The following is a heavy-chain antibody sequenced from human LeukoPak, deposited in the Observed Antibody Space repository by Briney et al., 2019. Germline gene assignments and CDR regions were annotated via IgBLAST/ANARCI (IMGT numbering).Heavy chain of an antibody. CDR2: MYYNGST. V-gene: IGHV4-39*07. J-gene: IGHJ3*02. Sequence: SQTLSLTCTVSGGSISSGGYFWGWIRQPPGKGLEWIGSMYYNGSTYYNPSLKSRVTISVDTSKNQFSLKLRSVTAADTAVYYCAVLLAGVSDGFDNAFDIWGQGTMVTVSS. D-gene: IGHD5-24*01. CDR3: AVLLAGVSDGFDNAFDI. CDR1: GGSISSGGYF.